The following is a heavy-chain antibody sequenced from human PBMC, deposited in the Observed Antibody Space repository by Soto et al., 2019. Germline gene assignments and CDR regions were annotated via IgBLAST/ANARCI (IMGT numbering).Heavy chain of an antibody. D-gene: IGHD6-13*01. J-gene: IGHJ4*02. Sequence: QVQLVQSGAEVKKPGASVKVSCKASGYTFTSYYMHWVRQAPGQGLEWMGIINPSGGSTSYAQKLQGRVTMTRDTSTSTVYMELSSLRSEDTAVYYCARDGSSWFPLDYWGQGTLVTVSS. CDR1: GYTFTSYY. CDR3: ARDGSSWFPLDY. V-gene: IGHV1-46*03. CDR2: INPSGGST.